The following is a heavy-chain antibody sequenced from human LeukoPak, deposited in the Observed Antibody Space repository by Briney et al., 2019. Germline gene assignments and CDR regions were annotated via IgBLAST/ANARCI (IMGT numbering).Heavy chain of an antibody. CDR3: ARGLGRDGYNWVLPLDY. D-gene: IGHD5-24*01. Sequence: GASVKVSCKASGYTFTSYDINWVRQATGQGLEWMGWMNPNSGNTGYAQRFQGGVTITRNTSISTAYMELSSLRSEDTAVYYCARGLGRDGYNWVLPLDYWGQGTLVTVSS. V-gene: IGHV1-8*03. J-gene: IGHJ4*02. CDR1: GYTFTSYD. CDR2: MNPNSGNT.